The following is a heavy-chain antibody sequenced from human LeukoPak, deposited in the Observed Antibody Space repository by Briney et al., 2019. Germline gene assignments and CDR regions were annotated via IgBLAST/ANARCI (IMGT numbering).Heavy chain of an antibody. D-gene: IGHD3-10*01. Sequence: PGGSLRLSCAASGFTFSSYEMNWVRQAPGEGLEWVSYISSSSSSIHYADSVKGRFTISRDDAKNSLYLQMNSLRAEDTAVYYCARDLGPVHSGYWGQGTLVTVSS. CDR3: ARDLGPVHSGY. CDR2: ISSSSSSI. CDR1: GFTFSSYE. V-gene: IGHV3-48*03. J-gene: IGHJ4*02.